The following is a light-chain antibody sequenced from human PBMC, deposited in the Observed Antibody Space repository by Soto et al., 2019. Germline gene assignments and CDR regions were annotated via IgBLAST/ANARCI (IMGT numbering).Light chain of an antibody. J-gene: IGLJ2*01. V-gene: IGLV2-23*02. Sequence: QSALTQPASVSGSPGQSMTISCTGTASDLGSYNLVIWYQQHPGKAPKLLIYETSKRPSGVSNRFSGSKSGNTASLTISGLQAEDEADYYCCSYAGIRTFVIFGGGTKVTVL. CDR2: ETS. CDR3: CSYAGIRTFVI. CDR1: ASDLGSYNL.